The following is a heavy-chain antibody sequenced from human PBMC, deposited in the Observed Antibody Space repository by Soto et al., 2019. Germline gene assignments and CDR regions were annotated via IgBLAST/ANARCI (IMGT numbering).Heavy chain of an antibody. D-gene: IGHD2-2*01. CDR2: ISGGGAT. V-gene: IGHV3-23*01. J-gene: IGHJ4*02. CDR3: AKGTHRFVGGC. CDR1: GLTFGNFA. Sequence: EVQLLESGGGLVQPGGSLRLSCAASGLTFGNFAMVWVRQAPGKGLQWVSTISGGGATYYAGSVQGRFTICRDKSKSTLYSQMNSLGDDATAVYYCAKGTHRFVGGCWGQGTLVPVSS.